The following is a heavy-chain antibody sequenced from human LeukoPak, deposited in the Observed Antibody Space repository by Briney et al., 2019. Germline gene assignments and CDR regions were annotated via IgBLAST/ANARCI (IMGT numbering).Heavy chain of an antibody. CDR3: APYCSGDSCTKNWFDP. CDR2: IIPIFGTA. Sequence: GASVKVSCKASGGTFSSYAISWVRQAPGQGLEWMGGIIPIFGTANYAQKFQGRVTITADKSTSTAYMELSSLRSEDTAVYYCAPYCSGDSCTKNWFDPWGQGTLVTVSS. D-gene: IGHD2-15*01. CDR1: GGTFSSYA. J-gene: IGHJ5*02. V-gene: IGHV1-69*06.